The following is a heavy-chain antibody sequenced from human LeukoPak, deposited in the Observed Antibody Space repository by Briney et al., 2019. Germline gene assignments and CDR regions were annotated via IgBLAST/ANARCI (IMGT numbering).Heavy chain of an antibody. V-gene: IGHV4-31*03. J-gene: IGHJ4*02. CDR1: GGSISNGGYY. D-gene: IGHD2-15*01. CDR3: ARVVASTIYQFDY. CDR2: IYNSGST. Sequence: SETLSLTCTVSGGSISNGGYYWTWVRQHPGKGLEWIGYIYNSGSTYYNPSLKSRVTTSVDTSKNQFSLNLTSVTAVDTAVYYCARVVASTIYQFDYWGQGTLVTVSS.